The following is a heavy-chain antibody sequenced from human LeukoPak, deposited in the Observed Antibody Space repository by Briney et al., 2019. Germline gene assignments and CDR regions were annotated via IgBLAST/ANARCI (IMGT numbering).Heavy chain of an antibody. Sequence: GGSLRLSCAASGFTFSSYGMHWVRQAPGKGLEWVAVISYDGSNKYYADSVKGRFTISRGNSKNTLYLQMNSLRAEDTAVYYCARGRYCSSTSCYPLTYYGMDVWGKGTTVTVSS. CDR1: GFTFSSYG. J-gene: IGHJ6*04. V-gene: IGHV3-30*04. CDR2: ISYDGSNK. D-gene: IGHD2-2*01. CDR3: ARGRYCSSTSCYPLTYYGMDV.